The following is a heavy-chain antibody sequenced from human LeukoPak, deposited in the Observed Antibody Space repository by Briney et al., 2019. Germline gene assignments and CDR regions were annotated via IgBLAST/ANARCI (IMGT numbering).Heavy chain of an antibody. Sequence: GALRLSCAASGFTFSSYAMSWVRQAPGKGLEWVSAISGSGGSTYYADSVKGRVTISRDNSKNTLYLQMNSLRAEDTAVYYCVSKSRSAWGYYFDYWGQGTLVTVSS. CDR1: GFTFSSYA. D-gene: IGHD3-16*01. CDR2: ISGSGGST. CDR3: VSKSRSAWGYYFDY. J-gene: IGHJ4*02. V-gene: IGHV3-23*01.